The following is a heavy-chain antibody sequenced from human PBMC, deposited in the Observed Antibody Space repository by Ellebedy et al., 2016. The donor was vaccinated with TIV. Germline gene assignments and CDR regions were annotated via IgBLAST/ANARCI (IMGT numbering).Heavy chain of an antibody. CDR3: TCLQLGIADYFDY. V-gene: IGHV1-46*01. CDR2: INPSGGST. CDR1: GFTFTKYY. D-gene: IGHD6-13*01. Sequence: ASVKVSCKASGFTFTKYYMHWVRQAPGQGLEWMGLINPSGGSTSYAQKFQGRVTMTRDTSTSTVYMELSSLRSEDTAVYYCTCLQLGIADYFDYWGQGALVTVSS. J-gene: IGHJ4*02.